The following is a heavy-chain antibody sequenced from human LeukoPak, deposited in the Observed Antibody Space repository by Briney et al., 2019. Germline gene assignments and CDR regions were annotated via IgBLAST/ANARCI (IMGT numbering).Heavy chain of an antibody. CDR3: ARTTEGYCRGRTCYYYYYMDV. D-gene: IGHD2-15*01. CDR1: GGSFSGYY. V-gene: IGHV4-34*01. CDR2: INHSGST. J-gene: IGHJ6*03. Sequence: SETLSLTCAVYGGSFSGYYWSWIRQPPGKGLEWIGEINHSGSTNYNPSLKSRVTISVDTSKNQFSLKLSSVTAADTAVYYCARTTEGYCRGRTCYYYYYMDVWGRGTTVTVSS.